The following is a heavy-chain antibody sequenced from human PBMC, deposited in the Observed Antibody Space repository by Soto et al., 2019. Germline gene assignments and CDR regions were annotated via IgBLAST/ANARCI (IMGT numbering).Heavy chain of an antibody. CDR1: GGSISSYY. J-gene: IGHJ5*02. V-gene: IGHV4-59*01. D-gene: IGHD6-13*01. Sequence: SETLSLTCTVSGGSISSYYWSWIRQPPGKGLEWIRYIYYSGSTNYNPSLKSRVTISVDTSKNQFSLKLSSVTAADTAVYYCAREHIAAAGTNWFDPWGQGTLVTVSS. CDR2: IYYSGST. CDR3: AREHIAAAGTNWFDP.